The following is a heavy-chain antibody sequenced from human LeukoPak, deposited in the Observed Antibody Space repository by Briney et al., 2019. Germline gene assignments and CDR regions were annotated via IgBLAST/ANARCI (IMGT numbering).Heavy chain of an antibody. CDR1: GFTFSGSA. J-gene: IGHJ4*02. D-gene: IGHD5-18*01. CDR3: TRLSPRYSYGGSSDY. V-gene: IGHV3-73*01. Sequence: GGSLRLSCAASGFTFSGSAMHWVRQASGKGLEWVGRIRSKANSYATAYAASVKGRFTISRDDSKNTAYLQMNSLKTEDTAVYYCTRLSPRYSYGGSSDYWGQGTLVTVSS. CDR2: IRSKANSYAT.